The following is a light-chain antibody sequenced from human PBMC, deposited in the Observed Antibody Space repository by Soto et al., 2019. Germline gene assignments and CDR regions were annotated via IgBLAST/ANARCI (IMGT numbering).Light chain of an antibody. CDR3: QKYNSVPFT. J-gene: IGKJ3*01. CDR2: AAS. CDR1: QCIENG. Sequence: DIQMTQTPSSLSAGVGVRVPITCLARQCIENGGAWYQQKPGKVPNLLSYAASTLQSGVPSRFSGSGSGTDFTLTITSLQPEDVATYYCQKYNSVPFTFGPGTKVDIK. V-gene: IGKV1-27*01.